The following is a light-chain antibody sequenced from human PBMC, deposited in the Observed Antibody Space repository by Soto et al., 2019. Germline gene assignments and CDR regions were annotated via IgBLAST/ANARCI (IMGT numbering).Light chain of an antibody. V-gene: IGKV3-20*01. CDR3: QKYGSSPYT. J-gene: IGKJ2*01. CDR2: GAS. CDR1: QSVSSSY. Sequence: EIVLTQSPGTLSLSPGERATLSCRASQSVSSSYLAWYQQKPGQAPRLLIYGASSRATGIPDRFSGSGSGTDFTLTISRLEPEDFAVYYCQKYGSSPYTFSPGTKVEIK.